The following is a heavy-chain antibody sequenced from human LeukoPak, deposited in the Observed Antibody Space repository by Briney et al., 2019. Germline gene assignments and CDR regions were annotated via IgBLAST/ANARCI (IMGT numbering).Heavy chain of an antibody. J-gene: IGHJ6*04. CDR2: IKQDGTEK. D-gene: IGHD3-10*02. Sequence: GESLRLSCAASGFTFTTYWMSWVRQAPGKGLEWVANIKQDGTEKYYVDSVKGRFTISRDNAKNSLYLQMNSLRVEDTAVYYCAELGITMIGGVWGKGTTVTISS. CDR3: AELGITMIGGV. V-gene: IGHV3-7*01. CDR1: GFTFTTYW.